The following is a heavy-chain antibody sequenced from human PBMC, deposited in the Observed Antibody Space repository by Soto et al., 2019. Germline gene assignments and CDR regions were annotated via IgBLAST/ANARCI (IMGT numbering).Heavy chain of an antibody. J-gene: IGHJ3*02. V-gene: IGHV1-69*02. Sequence: QVQLVQSGAEVKKPGSSVKVSCKASGGTFSSYTISWVRQAPGQGLEWMGRIIPILGIANYPQKFQGRVTITADKSTSTAYMELSSLRSEDTAVYYCARQVAVATIRSAFDIWGQGTMVTVSS. D-gene: IGHD5-12*01. CDR1: GGTFSSYT. CDR3: ARQVAVATIRSAFDI. CDR2: IIPILGIA.